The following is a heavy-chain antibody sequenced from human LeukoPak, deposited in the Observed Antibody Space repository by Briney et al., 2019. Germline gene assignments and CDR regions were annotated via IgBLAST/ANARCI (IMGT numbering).Heavy chain of an antibody. CDR2: IIPIFGTA. V-gene: IGHV1-69*05. Sequence: ASVKVSCKASGGTFSSYVISWVRQAPGHGLEWMGRIIPIFGTANYAQKFQGRVTITTDKSTSTAYMELSSLRSEDTAVYYGAILGYCSSTSCTPVDYYDSSGYYYPFDYWGQGTLVTVSS. J-gene: IGHJ4*02. CDR3: AILGYCSSTSCTPVDYYDSSGYYYPFDY. CDR1: GGTFSSYV. D-gene: IGHD3-22*01.